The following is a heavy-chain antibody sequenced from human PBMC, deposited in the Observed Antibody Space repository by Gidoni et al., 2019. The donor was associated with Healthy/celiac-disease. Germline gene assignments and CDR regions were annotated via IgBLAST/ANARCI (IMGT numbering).Heavy chain of an antibody. J-gene: IGHJ4*02. Sequence: QLQLQESGPGLVKPSETLSLTCTVSGGSISSSSYYWGWIRQPPGKGLEWIGSIYYSGSTYYNPSLKSRVTISVDTSKNQFSLKLSSVPAADTAVYYCARQPDTAMVVYWGQGTLVTVSS. CDR1: GGSISSSSYY. D-gene: IGHD5-18*01. CDR2: IYYSGST. V-gene: IGHV4-39*01. CDR3: ARQPDTAMVVY.